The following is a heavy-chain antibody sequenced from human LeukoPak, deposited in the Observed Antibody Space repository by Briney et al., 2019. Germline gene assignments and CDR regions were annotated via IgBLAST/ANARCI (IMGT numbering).Heavy chain of an antibody. J-gene: IGHJ4*02. CDR1: GFTFSSYE. CDR3: ARGGRARANVWWYFDY. D-gene: IGHD4/OR15-4a*01. V-gene: IGHV3-48*03. CDR2: ISSSGSTI. Sequence: GESLRLSSAASGFTFSSYEMNWVRQAPGKGLEWVSYISSSGSTIYYADSVKGRFTISRDNSKNTLYLQMNSLRAEDTAVYYCARGGRARANVWWYFDYWGQGTLVTVSS.